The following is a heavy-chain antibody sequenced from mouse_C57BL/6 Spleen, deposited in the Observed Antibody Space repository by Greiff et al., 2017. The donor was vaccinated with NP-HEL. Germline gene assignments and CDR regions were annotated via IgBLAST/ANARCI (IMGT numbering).Heavy chain of an antibody. CDR1: GYAFSSYW. V-gene: IGHV1-80*01. CDR2: IYPGDGDT. Sequence: QVQLKESGAELVKPGASVKISCKASGYAFSSYWMNWVKQRPGKGLEWIGQIYPGDGDTNYNGKFKGKATLTADKSSSTAYMQLSSLTTEDSAVYFCARGGAGGYWYFDVGGTGTTVTVSS. D-gene: IGHD3-3*01. CDR3: ARGGAGGYWYFDV. J-gene: IGHJ1*03.